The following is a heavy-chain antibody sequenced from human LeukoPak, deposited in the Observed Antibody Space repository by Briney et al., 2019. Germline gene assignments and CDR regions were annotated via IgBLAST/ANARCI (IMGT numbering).Heavy chain of an antibody. D-gene: IGHD3-22*01. CDR2: INTNSAGT. CDR1: GYTFTGYY. J-gene: IGHJ4*02. V-gene: IGHV1-2*06. Sequence: EASVKVSCKASGYTFTGYYMHWVRQAPGQGLEWMGRINTNSAGTNYAKKFQGRVTMTRDTSISTAYMELSRLRSNDTAVYYCARVDDSSGYYYARFDYWGQGTLVTVSS. CDR3: ARVDDSSGYYYARFDY.